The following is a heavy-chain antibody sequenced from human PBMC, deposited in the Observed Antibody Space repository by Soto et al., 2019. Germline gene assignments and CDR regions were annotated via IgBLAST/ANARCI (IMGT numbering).Heavy chain of an antibody. CDR2: IIPIFGTA. CDR3: ASRSRAAAGYYYYYGMDV. V-gene: IGHV1-69*13. Sequence: SVKVSCKASGGTFSSYAISWVRQAPGQGLEWMGGIIPIFGTANYAQKFQGRVTITADESTSTAYMELSSLRSEDTAVYYCASRSRAAAGYYYYYGMDVWGQETTVTVSS. CDR1: GGTFSSYA. J-gene: IGHJ6*01. D-gene: IGHD6-13*01.